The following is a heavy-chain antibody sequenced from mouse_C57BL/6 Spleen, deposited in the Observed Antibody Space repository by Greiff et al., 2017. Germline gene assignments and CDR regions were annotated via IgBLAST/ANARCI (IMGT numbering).Heavy chain of an antibody. J-gene: IGHJ4*01. CDR1: GYAFSSSW. D-gene: IGHD1-1*01. Sequence: QVQLKESGPELVKPGASVKISCKASGYAFSSSWMNWVKQRPGKGLEWIGRIYPGDGDTNYNGKFKGKATLTADKSSSTAYMQLSSLTSEDSAVYFCARVSYYYGSSYAMDYWGQGTSVTVSS. CDR3: ARVSYYYGSSYAMDY. CDR2: IYPGDGDT. V-gene: IGHV1-82*01.